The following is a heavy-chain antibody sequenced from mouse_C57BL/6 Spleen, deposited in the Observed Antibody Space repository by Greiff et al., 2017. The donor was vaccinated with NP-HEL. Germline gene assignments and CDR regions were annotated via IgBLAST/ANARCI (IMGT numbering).Heavy chain of an antibody. CDR2: IDPSDSYT. D-gene: IGHD2-3*01. J-gene: IGHJ2*01. CDR1: GYTFTSYW. V-gene: IGHV1-69*01. CDR3: AKQGIYDGYYFDY. Sequence: QVQLQQSGAELVMPGASVKLSCKASGYTFTSYWMHWVKQRPGQGLEWIGEIDPSDSYTNYNQKFKGKSTLTVDKSSSTAYMQLSSLTSEDSAVYYCAKQGIYDGYYFDYWGQGTTLTVSS.